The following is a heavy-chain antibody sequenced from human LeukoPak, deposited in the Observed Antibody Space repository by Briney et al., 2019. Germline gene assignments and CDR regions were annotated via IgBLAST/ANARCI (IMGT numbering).Heavy chain of an antibody. CDR3: ARRGSGSYYY. D-gene: IGHD3-10*01. CDR1: GGSISSYY. J-gene: IGHJ4*02. Sequence: PSETLSLTCTVSGGSISSYYWSWIRQPPGKGLEWIGEINHSGSTNYNPSLKSRVTISVDTSKNQFSLKLSSVTAADTAVYYCARRGSGSYYYWGQGTLVTVSS. V-gene: IGHV4-34*01. CDR2: INHSGST.